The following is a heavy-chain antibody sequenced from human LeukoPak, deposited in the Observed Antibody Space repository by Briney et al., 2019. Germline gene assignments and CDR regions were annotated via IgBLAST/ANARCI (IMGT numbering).Heavy chain of an antibody. V-gene: IGHV4-4*07. CDR2: IYASGST. Sequence: SGTLSLTCTVSGGSIGSYYWNWIRQSAGKRLEWIGRIYASGSTDYNPSVKSRLTMSVDTSKSQFSLKLNSVTAADMAVYYCARYPLGNYLDYWGQGTLVTVSS. J-gene: IGHJ4*02. CDR1: GGSIGSYY. D-gene: IGHD1-7*01. CDR3: ARYPLGNYLDY.